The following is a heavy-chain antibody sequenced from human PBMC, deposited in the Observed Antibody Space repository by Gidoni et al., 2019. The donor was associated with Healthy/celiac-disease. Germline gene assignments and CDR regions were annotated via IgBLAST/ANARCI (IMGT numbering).Heavy chain of an antibody. J-gene: IGHJ6*02. CDR3: SREIYGAGSFGYYGMDV. V-gene: IGHV3-30*03. D-gene: IGHD3-10*01. Sequence: QVQLLESGGCVVQPVRCLRLSSAPPGLTVSSHGMHWVRQSPGKGLEWVAVISYDGSNKYYADSVKGRFTISRDNSKNTLYLQMNSLRAEDTAVYYCSREIYGAGSFGYYGMDVWGQVTTVTVSS. CDR1: GLTVSSHG. CDR2: ISYDGSNK.